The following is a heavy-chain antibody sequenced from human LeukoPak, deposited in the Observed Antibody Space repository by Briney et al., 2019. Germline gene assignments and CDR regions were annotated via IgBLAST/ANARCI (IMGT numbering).Heavy chain of an antibody. J-gene: IGHJ4*02. CDR1: GGSISSYY. CDR3: ARVRGDYLYFDY. Sequence: SETLSLTCTVSGGSISSYYWSWIRQPPGKGLEWIGYIYYSGSANYNPSLKSRVTISVDTSKNQFSLKLSSVTAADTAVYYCARVRGDYLYFDYWGQGTLVTVSS. CDR2: IYYSGSA. V-gene: IGHV4-59*01. D-gene: IGHD4-17*01.